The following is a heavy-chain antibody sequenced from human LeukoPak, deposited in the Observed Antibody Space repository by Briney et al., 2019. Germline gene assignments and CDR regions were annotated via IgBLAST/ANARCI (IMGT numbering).Heavy chain of an antibody. J-gene: IGHJ3*02. CDR3: ARSYDGFDI. CDR2: IYSGGST. CDR1: GFTFSSYA. V-gene: IGHV3-66*02. Sequence: GGSLRLSCAASGFTFSSYAMSWVRQAPGKGLEWVSVIYSGGSTYYADSAKGRFTISRDNSKNTLYLQMNSLRAEDTAVYYCARSYDGFDIWGQGTMVTVSS.